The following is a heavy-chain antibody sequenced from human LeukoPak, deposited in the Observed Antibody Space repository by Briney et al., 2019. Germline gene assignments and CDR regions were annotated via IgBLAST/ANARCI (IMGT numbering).Heavy chain of an antibody. CDR1: GYTFTSYG. J-gene: IGHJ4*02. V-gene: IGHV1-18*01. D-gene: IGHD3-10*01. Sequence: EASVTVSCTASGYTFTSYGISWVRQALGQGLEWMGWISAYNGNTNYAQKLQGRVTITTDTSTSTAYMELRSLRSDDTAVYYCARDPLLWFGEAIDYWGQGTLVTVSS. CDR3: ARDPLLWFGEAIDY. CDR2: ISAYNGNT.